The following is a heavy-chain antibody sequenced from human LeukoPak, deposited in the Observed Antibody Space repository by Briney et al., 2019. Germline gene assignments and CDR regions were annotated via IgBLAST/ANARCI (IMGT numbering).Heavy chain of an antibody. CDR2: IYTSGST. V-gene: IGHV4-4*07. D-gene: IGHD3-10*01. CDR3: ARGFNLDRGDPRSAFDV. Sequence: SETLSLTCTVSGGSISSYYWSWIRQPAGKGLEWIGRIYTSGSTNYNPSLKSRVTMSVDTSKNQFSLNLKSVTSADTAMYYCARGFNLDRGDPRSAFDVWGQGTMVTVSS. CDR1: GGSISSYY. J-gene: IGHJ3*01.